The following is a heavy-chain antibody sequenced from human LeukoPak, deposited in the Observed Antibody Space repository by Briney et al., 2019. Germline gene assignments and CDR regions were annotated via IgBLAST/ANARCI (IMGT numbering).Heavy chain of an antibody. Sequence: SETLSLTCTVSGGSISSYYWSWIRQPPGKGLVWIGYIYYSGSTNYNPSLKSRVTISVDTSKNQFSLRLSSVTAADTAVYYCARDDSSGYYLWGQGTLVTVSS. J-gene: IGHJ4*02. CDR3: ARDDSSGYYL. D-gene: IGHD3-22*01. V-gene: IGHV4-59*12. CDR2: IYYSGST. CDR1: GGSISSYY.